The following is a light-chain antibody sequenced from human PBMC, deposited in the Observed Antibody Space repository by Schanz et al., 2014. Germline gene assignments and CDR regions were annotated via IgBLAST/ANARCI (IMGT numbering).Light chain of an antibody. CDR1: SSDVGSYNL. V-gene: IGLV2-23*01. J-gene: IGLJ1*01. CDR2: EGS. CDR3: CSYGGSSTLYV. Sequence: QSALTQPASVSGSPGQSITISCTGPSSDVGSYNLVSWYQQHPGKAPKLMIYEGSKRPSGVSNRFSGSKSGNTASLTISGLQAEDEADYYCCSYGGSSTLYVFGTGTKLTVL.